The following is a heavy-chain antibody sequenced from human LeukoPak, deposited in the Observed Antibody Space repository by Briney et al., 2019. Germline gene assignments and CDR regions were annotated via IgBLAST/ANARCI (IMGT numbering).Heavy chain of an antibody. Sequence: SQTLSLTCAVSGGSISSGGYSWSWIRQPPGKGLEWIGYIYHSGSTYYNPSLKSRVTISVDRSKNQFSLKLSSVTAADTAVYYCARGLAYYFDYWGQGTLVTVSS. CDR2: IYHSGST. CDR1: GGSISSGGYS. CDR3: ARGLAYYFDY. V-gene: IGHV4-30-2*01. J-gene: IGHJ4*02.